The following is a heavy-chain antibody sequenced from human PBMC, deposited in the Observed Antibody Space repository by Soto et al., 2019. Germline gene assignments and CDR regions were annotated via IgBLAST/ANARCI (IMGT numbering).Heavy chain of an antibody. Sequence: QVQLVQSGAEVNKPGSSVKVSCKASGGTFNTYTISWVRQVPGQGLEWMGGIMPLYAKPTYAQTFQGRLMIAADEHTNTVYMELSSLRSEDTALYYCASLNNWSSGDGRNDVWGRGTAVSVSS. CDR3: ASLNNWSSGDGRNDV. V-gene: IGHV1-69*01. CDR2: IMPLYAKP. D-gene: IGHD1-20*01. J-gene: IGHJ6*02. CDR1: GGTFNTYT.